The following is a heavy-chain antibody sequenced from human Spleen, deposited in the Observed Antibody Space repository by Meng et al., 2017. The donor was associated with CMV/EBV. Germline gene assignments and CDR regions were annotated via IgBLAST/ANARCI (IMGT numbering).Heavy chain of an antibody. D-gene: IGHD3-10*01. CDR3: AHSSYYYRSGSYYPFEY. CDR2: IYWDDDA. V-gene: IGHV2-5*02. CDR1: FSLRSTGVA. Sequence: FSLRSTGVAVGWLRQPPGKALEWRALIYWDDDARYSPSLKTRLTITKDTSKNQVVLTMTNVDPVDTGTYFCAHSSYYYRSGSYYPFEYWGQGTLVTVSS. J-gene: IGHJ4*02.